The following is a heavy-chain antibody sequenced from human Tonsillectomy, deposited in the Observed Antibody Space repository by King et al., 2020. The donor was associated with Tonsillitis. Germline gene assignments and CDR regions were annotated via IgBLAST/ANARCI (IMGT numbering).Heavy chain of an antibody. J-gene: IGHJ3*02. CDR3: ARDGYDDNSGGAFDI. V-gene: IGHV3-21*01. CDR2: ISSSSSYI. D-gene: IGHD3-22*01. CDR1: GFTFITYS. Sequence: DVQLVESGGGLVKPGGSLRLSCAASGFTFITYSMNWVRLAPGKGLEWVSSISSSSSYIYYTDSVKGRFTISRDNAKNSLYLQMNSLRAEDTAVYYCARDGYDDNSGGAFDIWGQGTMVTVSS.